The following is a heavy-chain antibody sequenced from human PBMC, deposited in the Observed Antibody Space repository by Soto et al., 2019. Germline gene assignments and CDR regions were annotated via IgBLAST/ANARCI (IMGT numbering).Heavy chain of an antibody. CDR1: GGTFSSYA. V-gene: IGHV1-69*13. CDR2: IIPIFGTA. J-gene: IGHJ3*02. D-gene: IGHD2-2*01. CDR3: AREPQLPMGARDAFDI. Sequence: SVKVSCKASGGTFSSYAISWVRQAPGQGLEWMGGIIPIFGTANYAQKFQGRVTITADESTSTAYMELSSLRSEDTAVYYCAREPQLPMGARDAFDIWGQGTMVTVSS.